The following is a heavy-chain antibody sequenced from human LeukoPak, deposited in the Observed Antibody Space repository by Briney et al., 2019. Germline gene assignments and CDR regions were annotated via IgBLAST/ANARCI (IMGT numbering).Heavy chain of an antibody. Sequence: SETLSLTCTVSGGSISSYCWSWIRQPPGKGLEWIGYIYYSGSTNYNPSLKSRVTISVDTSKNQFSLKLSSVTAADTAVYYCARVSYSSGWYDDYFDYWGQGTLVTVSS. CDR1: GGSISSYC. CDR3: ARVSYSSGWYDDYFDY. CDR2: IYYSGST. D-gene: IGHD6-19*01. J-gene: IGHJ4*02. V-gene: IGHV4-59*01.